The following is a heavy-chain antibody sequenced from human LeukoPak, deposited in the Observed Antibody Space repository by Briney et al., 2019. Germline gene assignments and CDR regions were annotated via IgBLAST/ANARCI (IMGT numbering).Heavy chain of an antibody. J-gene: IGHJ1*01. CDR2: ISGSGGST. Sequence: GGSLRLSCAASGFTFSSYAMSWVRQAPGKGLEWVSAISGSGGSTYYADSVKGRFTISRDNSKNTLYLQMNSLRAEDTAVYYCAKDRGLTSYDFWSASIWPEYFQHWGQGTLVTVSS. CDR3: AKDRGLTSYDFWSASIWPEYFQH. D-gene: IGHD3-3*01. V-gene: IGHV3-23*01. CDR1: GFTFSSYA.